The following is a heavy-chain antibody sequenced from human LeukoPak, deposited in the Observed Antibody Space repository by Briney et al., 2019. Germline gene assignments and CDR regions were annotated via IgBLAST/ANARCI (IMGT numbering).Heavy chain of an antibody. D-gene: IGHD5-18*01. CDR1: GYPFSNYD. CDR3: ARDLMGYSYGWTHFDY. V-gene: IGHV1-8*01. CDR2: INPHSGKT. Sequence: GASVKVSCKTSGYPFSNYDINWVRQATGQGLEWMGWINPHSGKTGYAQKFQGRVTMTTDTSASTAYMELSSLRSEDTAVYYCARDLMGYSYGWTHFDYWGQGTLVTVSS. J-gene: IGHJ4*02.